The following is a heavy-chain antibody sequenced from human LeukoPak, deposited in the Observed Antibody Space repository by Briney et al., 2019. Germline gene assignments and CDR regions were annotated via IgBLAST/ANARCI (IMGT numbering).Heavy chain of an antibody. D-gene: IGHD4-17*01. V-gene: IGHV3-7*03. Sequence: GGSLRLSCAASGFTFNSYWMSWVRQAPGKGLAWVANIKQDGSEKYYVDSVKGRFTISRDNAKNSLYLQMNSLRAEDTAVYYCAKRWEWDYGDYEDYWGQGTLVTVSS. CDR1: GFTFNSYW. CDR3: AKRWEWDYGDYEDY. CDR2: IKQDGSEK. J-gene: IGHJ4*02.